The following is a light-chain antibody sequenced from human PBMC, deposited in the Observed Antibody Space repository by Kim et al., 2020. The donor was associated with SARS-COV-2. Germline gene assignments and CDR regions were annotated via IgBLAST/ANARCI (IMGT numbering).Light chain of an antibody. Sequence: PGDTARIVCGGNNIEAKSVHWYQQRPGLAPVLVVYFNDDRPSGIPDRFSGSNSGNTATLTIASVEAGDEADYFCQVCASSGDRRVFGGGTKLTVL. V-gene: IGLV3-21*02. CDR1: NIEAKS. CDR2: FND. CDR3: QVCASSGDRRV. J-gene: IGLJ3*02.